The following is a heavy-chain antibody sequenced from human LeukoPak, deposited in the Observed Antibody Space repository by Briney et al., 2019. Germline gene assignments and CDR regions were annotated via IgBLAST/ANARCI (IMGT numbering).Heavy chain of an antibody. CDR3: ARGGIRGYFDY. CDR1: GYTFTSYA. D-gene: IGHD3-16*01. J-gene: IGHJ4*02. CDR2: INAGNGNT. Sequence: ASVKVSCKASGYTFTSYAMHWVRQAPGQRLEWMGWINAGNGNTKYSQEFQGRVTITRDTSASTAYMELSRPRSEDMAVYYCARGGIRGYFDYWGQGTLVTVSS. V-gene: IGHV1-3*03.